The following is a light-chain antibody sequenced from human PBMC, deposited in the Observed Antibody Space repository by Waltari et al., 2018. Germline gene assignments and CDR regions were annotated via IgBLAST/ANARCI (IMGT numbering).Light chain of an antibody. CDR1: QGISSY. CDR3: RQLNSYPLT. J-gene: IGKJ4*01. V-gene: IGKV1-9*01. Sequence: DIQLTQSPSFLSASVGDRVTITCRASQGISSYLAWSQQKPGKAPKLLIYAASILQSGVPSRFSGSGSGTEFTLTISSLQPEDFATYYCRQLNSYPLTLGGGTKVEI. CDR2: AAS.